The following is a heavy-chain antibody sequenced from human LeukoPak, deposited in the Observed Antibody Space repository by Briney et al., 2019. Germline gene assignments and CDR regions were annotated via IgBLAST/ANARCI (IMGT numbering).Heavy chain of an antibody. V-gene: IGHV3-30*02. CDR3: ATGRGYFAIHYYMDV. CDR1: GFAFSTYG. Sequence: PGGSLRLSCAASGFAFSTYGMHWVRQAPDKRLEWVAFIRYDGSVQYYTDSVTGRFTISRDNSKNALYLQMDSLRDEDTAVYSCATGRGYFAIHYYMDVWGKGTTVTVSS. D-gene: IGHD2/OR15-2a*01. J-gene: IGHJ6*03. CDR2: IRYDGSVQ.